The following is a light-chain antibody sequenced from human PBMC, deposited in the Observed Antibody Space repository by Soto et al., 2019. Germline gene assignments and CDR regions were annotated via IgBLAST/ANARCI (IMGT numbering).Light chain of an antibody. Sequence: QAVVTQSPSASGTPGQRVTISCSGSSSNIGTNTVNWYQQLPATAPKLLIVGDNQRPSGVPARFSGSKSGNSASLAISGPQSEDDADYYCAAWDDSLHGYVFAAGTKLTVL. CDR3: AAWDDSLHGYV. CDR2: GDN. CDR1: SSNIGTNT. J-gene: IGLJ1*01. V-gene: IGLV1-44*01.